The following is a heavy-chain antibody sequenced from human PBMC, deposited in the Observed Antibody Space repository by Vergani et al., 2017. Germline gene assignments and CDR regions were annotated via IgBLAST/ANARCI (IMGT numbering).Heavy chain of an antibody. CDR3: ARDLRLLYNRFDP. D-gene: IGHD1-14*01. Sequence: QVQLVESGGGVVKPGRSLRLSCAASGFIFNQYGMHWVRQAPGKGLEWVAVTWYDGNNKQYADSVKGRFTISSDNSKSTMYLQMNSLRDEDTGVYYCARDLRLLYNRFDPWGQGTLVTVSS. CDR2: TWYDGNNK. J-gene: IGHJ5*02. CDR1: GFIFNQYG. V-gene: IGHV3-33*01.